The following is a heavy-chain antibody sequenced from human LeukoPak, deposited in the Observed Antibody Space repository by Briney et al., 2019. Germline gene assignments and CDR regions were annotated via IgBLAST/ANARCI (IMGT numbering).Heavy chain of an antibody. CDR1: GFTFGDYA. CDR3: TRATLRYFEWSIWGFDY. J-gene: IGHJ4*02. D-gene: IGHD3-9*01. Sequence: PGGSLRLSCTASGFTFGDYAMSWFRQAPGKGLEWVGFIRSKAYGGTTEYAASVKGRFTISRDDSKSIAYLQMNSLKTEDTAVYYCTRATLRYFEWSIWGFDYWGQGTLVTVSS. CDR2: IRSKAYGGTT. V-gene: IGHV3-49*03.